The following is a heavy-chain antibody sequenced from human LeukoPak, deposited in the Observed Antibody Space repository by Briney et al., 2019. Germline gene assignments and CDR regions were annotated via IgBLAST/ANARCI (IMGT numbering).Heavy chain of an antibody. D-gene: IGHD3-3*01. CDR3: ARGSVDFWSGYFYFDY. J-gene: IGHJ4*02. CDR2: INHSGST. V-gene: IGHV4-39*07. CDR1: GGSISSGGYY. Sequence: SETLSLTCTVSGGSISSGGYYWSWIRQPPGKGLEWIGEINHSGSTNYNPSLKSRVTISVDTSKNQFSLKLSSVTAADTAVYYCARGSVDFWSGYFYFDYWGQGTLVTVSS.